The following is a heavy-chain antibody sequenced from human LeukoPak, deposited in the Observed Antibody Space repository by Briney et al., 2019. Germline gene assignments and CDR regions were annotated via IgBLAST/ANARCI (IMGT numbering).Heavy chain of an antibody. J-gene: IGHJ4*02. CDR1: GFTFSSYA. CDR3: ARDQATSGGGLDS. CDR2: ISGSGGST. D-gene: IGHD3-16*01. Sequence: GGSLRLSCAASGFTFSSYAMSWVRQAPGEGLEWVSAISGSGGSTYYADSVKGRFTISRDNSKNTLYLQMNSLRAEDTAVYYCARDQATSGGGLDSWGQGTLVTVSS. V-gene: IGHV3-23*01.